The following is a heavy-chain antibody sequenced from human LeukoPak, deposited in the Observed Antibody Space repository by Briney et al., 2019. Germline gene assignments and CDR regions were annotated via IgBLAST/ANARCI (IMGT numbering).Heavy chain of an antibody. Sequence: SETLSLTCSVSGGSISSSDYYWGWIRQPPGKGLEWIGTMFYSGITYYSPSLKSRVTISVDTSKNQFSLKLSSVTAVDTAVYFCARHGSSGVVITNFDYWGQGTLVTVSS. CDR1: GGSISSSDYY. CDR3: ARHGSSGVVITNFDY. V-gene: IGHV4-39*01. J-gene: IGHJ4*02. CDR2: MFYSGIT. D-gene: IGHD3-3*01.